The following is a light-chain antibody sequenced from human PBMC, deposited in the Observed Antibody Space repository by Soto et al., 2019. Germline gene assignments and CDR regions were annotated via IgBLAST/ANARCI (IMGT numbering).Light chain of an antibody. J-gene: IGKJ4*01. CDR1: QSVLYSSNNKNY. CDR3: QQYYSTPLT. CDR2: WAS. V-gene: IGKV4-1*01. Sequence: DFVLTPSPDSLAVSLGARATITCKSSQSVLYSSNNKNYLAWYQQKPGLPPKLLIYWASTRESGVPDRFSGSGSGTDFTLTISSLQAEGVAVYYCQQYYSTPLTFGGGTKVDIK.